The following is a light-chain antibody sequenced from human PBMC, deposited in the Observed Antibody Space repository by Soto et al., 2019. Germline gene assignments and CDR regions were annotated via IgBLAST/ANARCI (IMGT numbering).Light chain of an antibody. CDR1: SSDVGGYNY. CDR3: FSYAGSRGL. J-gene: IGLJ2*01. Sequence: QSALTQPRSVSGSPGQSVTISCTGTSSDVGGYNYVSWYQQYPGKAPKLIIYDVNKRPSGVPDRFSGSKSGNTASLTISGLQAEDEADYYCFSYAGSRGLFGGGTKLTVL. V-gene: IGLV2-11*01. CDR2: DVN.